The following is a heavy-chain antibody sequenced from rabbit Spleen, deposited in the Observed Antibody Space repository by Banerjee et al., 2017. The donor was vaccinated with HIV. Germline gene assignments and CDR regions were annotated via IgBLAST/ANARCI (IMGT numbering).Heavy chain of an antibody. CDR2: IDPIFGVS. CDR3: TRDDGSGHYIDGYFNL. D-gene: IGHD1-1*01. CDR1: GFDFSNYG. J-gene: IGHJ4*01. V-gene: IGHV1S47*01. Sequence: QEQLVESGGGLVQPGGSLKLSCKGSGFDFSNYGVTWVRQAPGKGLEWIGYIDPIFGVSYYATWVNGRFTISSHDAQNTVFLQMTSLTAADTATYFCTRDDGSGHYIDGYFNLWGQGTLVTVS.